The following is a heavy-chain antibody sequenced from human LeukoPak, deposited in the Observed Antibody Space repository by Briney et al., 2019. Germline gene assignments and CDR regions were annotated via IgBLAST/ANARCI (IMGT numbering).Heavy chain of an antibody. Sequence: GSLRLSCAASGFTFSSYGMHWVRQAPGKGLEWVAVISYDGSNKYYEDSVKGRFTIFRDNSKNTLYLQMNSLRAEDTAVYYCAKDHDDYYGSGSHFTNYWGQGTLVTVSA. D-gene: IGHD3-10*01. CDR3: AKDHDDYYGSGSHFTNY. J-gene: IGHJ4*02. V-gene: IGHV3-30*18. CDR2: ISYDGSNK. CDR1: GFTFSSYG.